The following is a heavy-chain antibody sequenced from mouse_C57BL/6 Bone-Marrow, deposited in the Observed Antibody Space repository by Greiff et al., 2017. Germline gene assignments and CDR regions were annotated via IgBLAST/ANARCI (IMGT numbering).Heavy chain of an antibody. CDR2: INPDSSTI. CDR3: ARPLTGTDYWYFDV. Sequence: EVKLMESGGGLVQPGGSLKLSCAASGIDFSRYWMSWVRRAPGKGLEWIGEINPDSSTINYAPSLKDKFIISRDNAKNTLYLQMSKVRSEDTALYDCARPLTGTDYWYFDVWGTGTTVTVSS. V-gene: IGHV4-1*01. J-gene: IGHJ1*03. CDR1: GIDFSRYW. D-gene: IGHD4-1*01.